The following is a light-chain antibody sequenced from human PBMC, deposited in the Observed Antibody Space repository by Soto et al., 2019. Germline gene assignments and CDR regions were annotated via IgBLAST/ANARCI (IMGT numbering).Light chain of an antibody. CDR2: AVN. CDR1: SSDVGGYKY. V-gene: IGLV2-8*01. CDR3: RSYAGINNLGV. Sequence: QSALTQPPSASGSPGQSVTISCTGTSSDVGGYKYVSWYQQHPGKAPKLMIFAVNKRPSGVPDRFSGSKSGHTASLTVSGLQADDEADSYCRSYAGINNLGVFGTGTKLTVL. J-gene: IGLJ1*01.